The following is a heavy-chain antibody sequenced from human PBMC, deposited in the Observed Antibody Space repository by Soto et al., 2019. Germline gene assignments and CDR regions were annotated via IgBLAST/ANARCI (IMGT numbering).Heavy chain of an antibody. Sequence: GGSLRLSCAVSGFTFSTYSMNWVRQAPGKGLEWVSSISGSSTYIYYADSVKGRFTISRDNAKSSLYLQMNSLRAEDTAVYYCASSAAGTLGMYYFDYWGQGTLVTVSS. CDR1: GFTFSTYS. D-gene: IGHD6-13*01. CDR3: ASSAAGTLGMYYFDY. J-gene: IGHJ4*02. CDR2: ISGSSTYI. V-gene: IGHV3-21*01.